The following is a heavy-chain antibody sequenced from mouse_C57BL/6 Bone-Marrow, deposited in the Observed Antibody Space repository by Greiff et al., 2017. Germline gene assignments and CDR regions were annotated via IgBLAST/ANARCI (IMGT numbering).Heavy chain of an antibody. V-gene: IGHV1-76*01. D-gene: IGHD2-3*01. CDR1: GYTFTDYY. CDR3: ARKGWLLPLDY. J-gene: IGHJ2*01. CDR2: IYPGSGNT. Sequence: VKLMESGAELVRPGASVKLSCKASGYTFTDYYINWVKQRPGQGLEWIARIYPGSGNTYYNEKFKGKATLTAEKSSSTAYMQLSSLTSEDSAVYFCARKGWLLPLDYWGQGTTLTVSS.